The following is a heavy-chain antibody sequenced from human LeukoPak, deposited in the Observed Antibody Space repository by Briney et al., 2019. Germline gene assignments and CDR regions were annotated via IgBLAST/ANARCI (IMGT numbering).Heavy chain of an antibody. Sequence: PGGSLRVSCAASGFTFSSYTMNWVRQAPGKGLEWVSSITGTSSIIQYADSVMGRFTISRDNSKNSLYLQMNSLRAEDTAVYYCARDSNYYSWDWGQGTLVTVSS. CDR3: ARDSNYYSWD. CDR2: ITGTSSII. D-gene: IGHD3-10*01. CDR1: GFTFSSYT. J-gene: IGHJ4*02. V-gene: IGHV3-21*01.